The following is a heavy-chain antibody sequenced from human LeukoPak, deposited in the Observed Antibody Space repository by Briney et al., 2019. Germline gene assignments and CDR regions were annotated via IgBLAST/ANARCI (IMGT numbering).Heavy chain of an antibody. CDR1: GGSISSSSYY. CDR2: IYYSGST. CDR3: ARYYYDSSGYYGGDAFDI. V-gene: IGHV4-39*01. D-gene: IGHD3-22*01. Sequence: SETLSLTCPVSGGSISSSSYYWGWIRQPPGKGLEWIGSIYYSGSTYYNPSLKSRVTISVDTSKNQFSLKLSSVTAADTAVYYRARYYYDSSGYYGGDAFDIWGQGTMVTVSS. J-gene: IGHJ3*02.